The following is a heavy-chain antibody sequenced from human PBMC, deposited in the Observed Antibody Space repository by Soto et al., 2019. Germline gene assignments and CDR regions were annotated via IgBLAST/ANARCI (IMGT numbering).Heavy chain of an antibody. D-gene: IGHD5-18*01. V-gene: IGHV3-7*01. Sequence: GSLRLSCAASGFTFSSYWVSWVRQAPGKGLEWVANIKQDGSEKYYVDSVKGRFTISRDNAKNSLYLQMNSLRAEDTAVYYCERGYSYGTEFDYWGQGTLVTVSS. CDR3: ERGYSYGTEFDY. CDR1: GFTFSSYW. CDR2: IKQDGSEK. J-gene: IGHJ4*02.